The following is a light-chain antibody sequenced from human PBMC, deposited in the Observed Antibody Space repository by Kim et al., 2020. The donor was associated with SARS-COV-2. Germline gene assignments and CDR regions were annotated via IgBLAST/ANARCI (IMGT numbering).Light chain of an antibody. Sequence: ASVGDRVTMTCRARQYIAGWVAWYQQKPGKAPKLLISAASTLQRGVPSRFSGSGYGTDFTLTISSLQPEDFATYYCQQAYSFPTHLGGGTKVDIK. V-gene: IGKV1-12*01. J-gene: IGKJ4*01. CDR1: QYIAGW. CDR2: AAS. CDR3: QQAYSFPTH.